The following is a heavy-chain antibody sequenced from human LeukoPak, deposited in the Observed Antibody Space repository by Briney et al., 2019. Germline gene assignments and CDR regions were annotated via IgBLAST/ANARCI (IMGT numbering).Heavy chain of an antibody. CDR1: GGSISSSSYS. CDR2: IYYSGST. Sequence: SETLSLTCTVSGGSISSSSYSWGWIRQPPGKGLEWIGSIYYSGSTYYNPSLKSRVTISVDTSKNQFSLKLSSVTAADTAVYYCAASLAYSSSWYFFAFDIWGQGTMVTVSS. V-gene: IGHV4-39*01. CDR3: AASLAYSSSWYFFAFDI. J-gene: IGHJ3*02. D-gene: IGHD6-13*01.